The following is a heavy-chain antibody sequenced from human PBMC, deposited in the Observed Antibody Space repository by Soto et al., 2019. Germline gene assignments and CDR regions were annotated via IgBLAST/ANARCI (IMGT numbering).Heavy chain of an antibody. CDR1: GFPFTRYS. Sequence: GGSLRLSCAASGFPFTRYSVNWVRQTPGRGLEWISYISSSSGAIYYADSVKGRFTISRDNAKNSLYLQMNSLRDEDTAVYYCARTSTIFGEDWFDPWGQGTLVTVSS. V-gene: IGHV3-48*02. CDR3: ARTSTIFGEDWFDP. J-gene: IGHJ5*02. CDR2: ISSSSGAI. D-gene: IGHD3-3*01.